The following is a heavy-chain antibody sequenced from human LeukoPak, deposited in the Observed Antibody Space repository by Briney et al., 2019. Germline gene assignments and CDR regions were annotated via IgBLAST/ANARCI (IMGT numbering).Heavy chain of an antibody. CDR3: AKDPNVLLWFGELRYFDY. V-gene: IGHV3-23*01. Sequence: GGSLRLSCAASGFTFSSYAMSWVRQAPGKGLEWVSAISGSGGSTYYADSVKGRFIISRDNSKNTLYLQMNSLRAEDTAVYYCAKDPNVLLWFGELRYFDYWGQGTLVTVSS. J-gene: IGHJ4*02. CDR2: ISGSGGST. CDR1: GFTFSSYA. D-gene: IGHD3-10*01.